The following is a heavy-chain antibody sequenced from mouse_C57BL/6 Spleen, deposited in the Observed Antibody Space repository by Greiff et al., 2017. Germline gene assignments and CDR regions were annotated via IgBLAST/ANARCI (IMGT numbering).Heavy chain of an antibody. CDR3: AVYYGNRFAY. CDR2: IDPSDSET. D-gene: IGHD2-1*01. J-gene: IGHJ3*01. V-gene: IGHV1-52*01. Sequence: QVQLQQPGAELVRPGSSVKLSCKASGYTFTSYWMHWVKQRPIQGLEWIGNIDPSDSETHYNQKFKDKATLTVDKSSSTAYMQLSSLTSEDSAVFYCAVYYGNRFAYWGQGTLVTVSA. CDR1: GYTFTSYW.